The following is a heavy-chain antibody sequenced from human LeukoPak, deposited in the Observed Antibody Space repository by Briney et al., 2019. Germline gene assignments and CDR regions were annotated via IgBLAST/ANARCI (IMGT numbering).Heavy chain of an antibody. J-gene: IGHJ4*02. Sequence: GESLKISCKGSGYSFTSYWIGWVRQVPGKGLGGMGIIYPSDSDTRYSPSFQGQVTISADKSISTAYLQWSSLKASDTAMYYCARRDYGSGSYYYFDYWGQGTLVTVSS. CDR3: ARRDYGSGSYYYFDY. D-gene: IGHD3-10*01. V-gene: IGHV5-51*01. CDR1: GYSFTSYW. CDR2: IYPSDSDT.